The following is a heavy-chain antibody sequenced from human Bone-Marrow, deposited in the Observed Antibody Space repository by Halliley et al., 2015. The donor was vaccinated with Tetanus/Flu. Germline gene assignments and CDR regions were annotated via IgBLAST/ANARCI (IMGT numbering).Heavy chain of an antibody. D-gene: IGHD2-15*01. CDR2: VIPQLEVT. J-gene: IGHJ4*02. Sequence: EWLGRVIPQLEVTNYAQTFQGRVTITADKSTGTAYMELRSLTSEDTALYYCASAVYPSVANFDFWGQGTLVTVTS. V-gene: IGHV1-69*02. CDR3: ASAVYPSVANFDF.